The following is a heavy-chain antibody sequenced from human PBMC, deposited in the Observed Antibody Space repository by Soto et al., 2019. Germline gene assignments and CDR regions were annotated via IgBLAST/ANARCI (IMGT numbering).Heavy chain of an antibody. Sequence: EVQLVESGGGLVQPGGSLRLSCAASGFTFSSYSMNWVRQAPGKGLEWVSYISSSSSTIYYADSVKGRFTISRDNAKNSLYLQMNSLRAEDTAVYYCARDLEQLEPAALDYWGQGTLVTVSS. D-gene: IGHD1-1*01. V-gene: IGHV3-48*01. CDR3: ARDLEQLEPAALDY. J-gene: IGHJ4*02. CDR1: GFTFSSYS. CDR2: ISSSSSTI.